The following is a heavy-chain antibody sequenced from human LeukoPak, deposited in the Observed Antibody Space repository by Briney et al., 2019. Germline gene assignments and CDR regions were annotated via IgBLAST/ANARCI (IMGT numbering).Heavy chain of an antibody. CDR3: ARGAVAGTPSYYMDV. D-gene: IGHD6-19*01. CDR2: ISAYNGNT. CDR1: GYTFTSYA. V-gene: IGHV1-18*01. J-gene: IGHJ6*03. Sequence: ASVKVSCKASGYTFTSYAFRWVRQAPGQGLEWMGWISAYNGNTNYAQNLQGRVTMTTDTSTSTAYMELRSLRSDDTAVYYCARGAVAGTPSYYMDVWGKGTTVTVSS.